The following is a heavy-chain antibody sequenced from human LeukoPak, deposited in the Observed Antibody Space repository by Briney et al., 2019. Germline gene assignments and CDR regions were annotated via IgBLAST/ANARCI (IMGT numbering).Heavy chain of an antibody. CDR1: GGSFSGYY. CDR3: ARGRITGTSPLGY. J-gene: IGHJ4*02. D-gene: IGHD1-20*01. Sequence: SETLSLTCAVYGGSFSGYYWSWIRQSPGKGLEWIGEINHSGSTNYNPSLKSRVTVSVDTSKNQFSLKLSSVTAADTAVYYCARGRITGTSPLGYWGQGTLVTVSS. CDR2: INHSGST. V-gene: IGHV4-34*01.